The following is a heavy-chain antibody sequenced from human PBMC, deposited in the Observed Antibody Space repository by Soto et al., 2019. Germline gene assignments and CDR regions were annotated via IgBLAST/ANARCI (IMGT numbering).Heavy chain of an antibody. Sequence: EVQLLESGGGLVQPGGSLRLSCAASGFTFSSYAMSWVRQAPGKGLEWVSAISGSGGSTYYADSVQGRFTISRDNSKNALHLQMHSLRSEDTAVYYCAKEGFYGGGDYYLVFSYAFECWGHGTMVTVSS. D-gene: IGHD2-21*01. CDR1: GFTFSSYA. CDR2: ISGSGGST. V-gene: IGHV3-23*01. CDR3: AKEGFYGGGDYYLVFSYAFEC. J-gene: IGHJ3*01.